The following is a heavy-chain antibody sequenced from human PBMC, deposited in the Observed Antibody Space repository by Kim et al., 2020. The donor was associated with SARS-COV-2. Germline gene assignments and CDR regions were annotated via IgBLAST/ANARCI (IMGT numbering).Heavy chain of an antibody. J-gene: IGHJ4*02. CDR3: GGGARHDY. V-gene: IGHV3-7*01. CDR2: TKQDGSET. Sequence: GGSLRLSCTASGFAFSSYWMTWIRQVPGKGLEWVANTKQDGSETYYVDSVKGRFTISRNNAQNSLYLQMNSLRGDDTAGYYCGGGARHDYWGQGTLVTVS. CDR1: GFAFSSYW. D-gene: IGHD1-26*01.